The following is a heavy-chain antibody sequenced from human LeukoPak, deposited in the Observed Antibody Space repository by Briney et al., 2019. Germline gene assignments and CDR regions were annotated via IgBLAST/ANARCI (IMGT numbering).Heavy chain of an antibody. D-gene: IGHD6-13*01. Sequence: GGSLRLSCAASGFTFRNYWMHWVRQAPGKGLVWVSRINSDGSSRNYADSVKGRFTISRDNAKNTLYLQMNSLRAEATAVYYCASASSHRIAAGGDYWGQGTLVTVSS. J-gene: IGHJ4*02. CDR1: GFTFRNYW. CDR3: ASASSHRIAAGGDY. V-gene: IGHV3-74*01. CDR2: INSDGSSR.